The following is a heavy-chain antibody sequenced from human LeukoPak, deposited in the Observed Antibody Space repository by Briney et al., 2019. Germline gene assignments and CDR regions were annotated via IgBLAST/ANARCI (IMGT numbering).Heavy chain of an antibody. D-gene: IGHD3-16*01. Sequence: GGSLRVSCAGSGFTFSDAWMTWVRQAPGKGLEWVGRISSKADGGTAEYAAPVKGRFTISRDDSKTTLYLQMISLQIEDTGVYYCTTEFWGSSNYWGQGSLVTGSS. CDR2: ISSKADGGTA. CDR3: TTEFWGSSNY. CDR1: GFTFSDAW. V-gene: IGHV3-15*01. J-gene: IGHJ4*02.